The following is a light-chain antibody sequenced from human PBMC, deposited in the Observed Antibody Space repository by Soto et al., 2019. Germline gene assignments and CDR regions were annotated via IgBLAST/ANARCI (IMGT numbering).Light chain of an antibody. V-gene: IGKV1-5*03. CDR2: KAS. Sequence: DIQMTQSPSTLSSSIGDRVTITCRASHSISVWLAWYQQKPGKAPKLLIYKASTLESGVPSRFSGRGFGTDFALTISSLYPDDFVTYYCQQYYNYPYAVGQATMVDIK. J-gene: IGKJ2*01. CDR3: QQYYNYPYA. CDR1: HSISVW.